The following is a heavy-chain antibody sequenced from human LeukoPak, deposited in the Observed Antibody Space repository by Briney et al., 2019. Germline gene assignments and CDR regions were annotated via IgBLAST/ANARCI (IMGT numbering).Heavy chain of an antibody. D-gene: IGHD6-19*01. J-gene: IGHJ5*02. CDR1: GYTFTSYD. CDR3: TRGGLAAWFDP. CDR2: MNPNSGNT. Sequence: ASVKVSCKASGYTFTSYDINWLRQATGQGLEWMGWMNPNSGNTGYAQKFQGRVTITRNTSISTAYMELSSLRSEDTAVYYCTRGGLAAWFDPWGQGTLVTVSS. V-gene: IGHV1-8*03.